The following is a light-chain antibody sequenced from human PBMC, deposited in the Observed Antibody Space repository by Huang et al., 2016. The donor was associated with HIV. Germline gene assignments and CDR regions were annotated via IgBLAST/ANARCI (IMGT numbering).Light chain of an antibody. V-gene: IGKV1-33*01. J-gene: IGKJ1*01. Sequence: DIQMTQSPSSLSASIGDRVTITCQASQDIGKYLNWYNQKSGQAPKLLIFDASNLQTGVSSRFSGSGSGTDFTFTINTLQPEDIATYYCQHYDSLPPWTFGQGTRVQI. CDR1: QDIGKY. CDR3: QHYDSLPPWT. CDR2: DAS.